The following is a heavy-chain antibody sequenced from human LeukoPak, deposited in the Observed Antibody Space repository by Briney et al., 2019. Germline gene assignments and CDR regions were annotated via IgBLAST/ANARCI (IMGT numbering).Heavy chain of an antibody. CDR2: ISAYNGNT. V-gene: IGHV1-18*01. CDR3: ARTKWLLPHLDAFDI. Sequence: GASVKVSCKASGYTFTSYGISWVRQAPGQGLEWMGWISAYNGNTNYAQKLQGRVTMTTDTSTSTAYMELRSLRSDDTTVYYCARTKWLLPHLDAFDIWGQGTMVTVSS. J-gene: IGHJ3*02. CDR1: GYTFTSYG. D-gene: IGHD3-22*01.